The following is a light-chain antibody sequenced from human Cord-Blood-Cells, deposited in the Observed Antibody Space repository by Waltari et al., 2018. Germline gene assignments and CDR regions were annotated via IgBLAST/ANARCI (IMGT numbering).Light chain of an antibody. CDR2: EVS. CDR3: CSYAGSSNVV. CDR1: SSDVGRYNL. J-gene: IGLJ2*01. Sequence: QSALTQPASVSGSPGQSIPISCTGTSSDVGRYNLVSWYQQHPGKAPKLMIYEVSKRPSGVSNRFSGSKSGNTASLTISGLQAEDEADYYCCSYAGSSNVVFGGGTKLTVL. V-gene: IGLV2-23*02.